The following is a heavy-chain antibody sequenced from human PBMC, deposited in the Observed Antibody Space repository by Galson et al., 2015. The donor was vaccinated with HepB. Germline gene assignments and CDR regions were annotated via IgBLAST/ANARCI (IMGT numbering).Heavy chain of an antibody. CDR2: IMHDGGAE. J-gene: IGHJ4*02. V-gene: IGHV3-7*03. D-gene: IGHD5-18*01. Sequence: SLRLSCAASGFTFRNNLMSWVRQTPGKGLEWLANIMHDGGAEYYVDSVKGRFIISRDNDKNSLFLQMNSLRAEDTAVYYCATFGYRSGNSFDFWGQGTLSPSPQ. CDR1: GFTFRNNL. CDR3: ATFGYRSGNSFDF.